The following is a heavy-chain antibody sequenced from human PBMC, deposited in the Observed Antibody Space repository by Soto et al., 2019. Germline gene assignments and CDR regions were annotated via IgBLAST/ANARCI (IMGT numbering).Heavy chain of an antibody. Sequence: QVQLVESGGGLVKPGGSLRLSCAASGFSFSDEYMSWIRQAPGKGLEWVSYISSSSSYTNYADSVKGRFTISRDNAKNSLYLQMNSLRADDTAVYYCAGARGPGTGAWFDPWGQGTLVTVSS. V-gene: IGHV3-11*06. D-gene: IGHD2-8*02. CDR1: GFSFSDEY. CDR2: ISSSSSYT. J-gene: IGHJ5*02. CDR3: AGARGPGTGAWFDP.